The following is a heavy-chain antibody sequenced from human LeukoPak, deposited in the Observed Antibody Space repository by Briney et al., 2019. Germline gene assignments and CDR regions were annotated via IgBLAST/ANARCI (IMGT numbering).Heavy chain of an antibody. CDR2: ISAYNGNT. J-gene: IGHJ4*02. Sequence: GASVKVSFKASGYTFTSYGISWVRQAPGQGLEWMGWISAYNGNTNYAQKLQGRVTMTTDTSTSTAYMELRSLRSDDTAVYYCARDPGMIVVGDDGYFDYWGQGTLVTVSS. CDR1: GYTFTSYG. CDR3: ARDPGMIVVGDDGYFDY. V-gene: IGHV1-18*01. D-gene: IGHD3-22*01.